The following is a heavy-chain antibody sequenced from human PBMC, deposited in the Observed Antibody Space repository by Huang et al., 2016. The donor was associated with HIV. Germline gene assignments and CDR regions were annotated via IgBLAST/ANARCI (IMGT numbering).Heavy chain of an antibody. J-gene: IGHJ6*02. CDR2: IKQDESEK. V-gene: IGHV3-7*01. CDR1: TFTFGAYW. CDR3: ATKTAGMDI. Sequence: VESGGRSVQPGGSIKLSCVGSTFTFGAYWMSWVRQPPRKGVEWVANIKQDESEKYYVDSVKGRFNISRDNARKVLFLEMDDLRVEDTAIYFCATKTAGMDIWGQGTTVTVPS. D-gene: IGHD1-7*01.